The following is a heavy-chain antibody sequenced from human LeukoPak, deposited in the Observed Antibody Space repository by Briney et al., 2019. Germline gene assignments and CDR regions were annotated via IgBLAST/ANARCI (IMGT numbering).Heavy chain of an antibody. J-gene: IGHJ4*02. CDR3: AKDQGSGSGSYSWGYFAC. CDR2: IRYDGSNK. D-gene: IGHD3-10*01. V-gene: IGHV3-30*02. Sequence: QPGASLRLSCAASGFPFSSYCMQSVRQAAGRWLEWVVLIRYDGSNKYYADSVKGRFTISRDNSKNTLYMRMNRLSTEGTAVYNCAKDQGSGSGSYSWGYFACRGQGTLVTVSS. CDR1: GFPFSSYC.